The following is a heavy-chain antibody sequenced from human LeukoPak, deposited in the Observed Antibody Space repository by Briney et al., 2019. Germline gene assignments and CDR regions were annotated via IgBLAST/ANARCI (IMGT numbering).Heavy chain of an antibody. CDR1: GFPFADYA. CDR2: ISGDGGST. CDR3: AKASLSGSGSYYNPHYYYMDV. V-gene: IGHV3-43D*03. Sequence: GGSLRLSCAASGFPFADYAMPWVRQSPGKGLEWVSLISGDGGSTYYADSVKGRFTISRDNTKNTLYLQMNSLRAEDTALYYCAKASLSGSGSYYNPHYYYMDVWGKGTTVTVSS. J-gene: IGHJ6*03. D-gene: IGHD3-10*01.